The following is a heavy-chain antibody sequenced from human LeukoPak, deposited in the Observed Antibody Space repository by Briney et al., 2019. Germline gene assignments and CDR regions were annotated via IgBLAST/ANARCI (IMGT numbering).Heavy chain of an antibody. J-gene: IGHJ5*02. D-gene: IGHD2-21*01. V-gene: IGHV3-74*01. Sequence: PGGSLGLSCAASGFTFSSYWMHWVRRAPGKGLVWVSRIDSDGTGTIYADSVRGRFTISRDNAKNTMYLQMNSLRAEDTAVYYCTREGLDPWGQGTLVTVSS. CDR1: GFTFSSYW. CDR2: IDSDGTGT. CDR3: TREGLDP.